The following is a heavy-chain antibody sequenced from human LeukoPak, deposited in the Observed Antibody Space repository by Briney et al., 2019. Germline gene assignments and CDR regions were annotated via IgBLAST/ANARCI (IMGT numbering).Heavy chain of an antibody. J-gene: IGHJ4*02. CDR1: GLSFIDAW. CDR2: IKSKAGGETT. V-gene: IGHV3-15*01. CDR3: AKVGFSEMEWLLYSDH. D-gene: IGHD3-3*01. Sequence: GGSLRLSCAVSGLSFIDAWMSWVRQAPGKGLECIGRIKSKAGGETTDYAAPVRGRFTISRDDSKNTVYLQMNSLRAEDTAVYYCAKVGFSEMEWLLYSDHWGQGTLVTVSS.